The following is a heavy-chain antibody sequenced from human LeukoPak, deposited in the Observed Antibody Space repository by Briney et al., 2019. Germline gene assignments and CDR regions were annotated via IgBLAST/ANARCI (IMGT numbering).Heavy chain of an antibody. J-gene: IGHJ4*02. Sequence: SETLSLTCAVYGGSFSGYYWSWIRQPPGKGLEWIGEINHSGSTNYNPSLKSRVTISVDTSKNQFSLKLSSVTAADTAVYYCARDLGGYGYYYFDYWGQGTLVTVSS. V-gene: IGHV4-34*01. CDR2: INHSGST. CDR1: GGSFSGYY. D-gene: IGHD3-16*01. CDR3: ARDLGGYGYYYFDY.